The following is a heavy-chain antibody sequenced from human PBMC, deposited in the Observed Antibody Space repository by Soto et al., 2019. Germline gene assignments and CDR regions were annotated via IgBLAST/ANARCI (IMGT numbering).Heavy chain of an antibody. CDR1: GFTFSSYA. CDR3: VRSGYDSSGYLRRGFDY. J-gene: IGHJ4*02. V-gene: IGHV3-30*04. Sequence: GSLRLSCAASGFTFSSYAMHWVRQAPGKGLEWVAVISYDGSNKYYADSVKGRFTISRDNSKNTLYLQMNSLRAEDTAVYYCVRSGYDSSGYLRRGFDYWGQGTLVTVSS. CDR2: ISYDGSNK. D-gene: IGHD3-22*01.